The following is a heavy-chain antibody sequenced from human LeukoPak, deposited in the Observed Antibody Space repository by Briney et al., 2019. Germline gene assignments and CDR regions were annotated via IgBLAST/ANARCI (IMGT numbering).Heavy chain of an antibody. CDR2: IYHSGNT. V-gene: IGHV4-4*02. CDR3: ARNGDSSSVVD. Sequence: SGTLSLACAVSGGSINSGNWWSWIRQTPGKGLEWIWEIYHSGNTVYNPPLKSRVTVSVDNSKNQFSLKLTSVTAADTAVYYCARNGDSSSVVDWGQGTLVTVSS. CDR1: GGSINSGNW. J-gene: IGHJ4*02. D-gene: IGHD4-17*01.